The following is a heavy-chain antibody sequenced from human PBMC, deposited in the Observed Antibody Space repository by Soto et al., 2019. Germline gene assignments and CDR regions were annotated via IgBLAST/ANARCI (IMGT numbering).Heavy chain of an antibody. V-gene: IGHV3-66*01. Sequence: GGSLRLSCAASGFTVSSNYMIWVRQAPGKGLEWVSVIYSGGSTYYADSVKGRFAISRDNSKNTLYLQMNSLRAEDTAVYYCARVSSGWYDFDYWGQGTLVTVSS. CDR3: ARVSSGWYDFDY. CDR1: GFTVSSNY. D-gene: IGHD6-19*01. J-gene: IGHJ4*02. CDR2: IYSGGST.